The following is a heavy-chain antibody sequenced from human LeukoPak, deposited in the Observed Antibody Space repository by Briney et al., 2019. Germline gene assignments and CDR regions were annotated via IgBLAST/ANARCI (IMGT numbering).Heavy chain of an antibody. Sequence: GESLKISCKGSGYSFTGYWIGWVRQMPGKGLEWMGIIYPGDSDTRYSPSFQGQVTISADKSISTAYLQWSSLKASDTAMYYCARETTVTTDAFDIWGQGTMVTVSS. J-gene: IGHJ3*02. D-gene: IGHD4-17*01. CDR2: IYPGDSDT. CDR3: ARETTVTTDAFDI. V-gene: IGHV5-51*01. CDR1: GYSFTGYW.